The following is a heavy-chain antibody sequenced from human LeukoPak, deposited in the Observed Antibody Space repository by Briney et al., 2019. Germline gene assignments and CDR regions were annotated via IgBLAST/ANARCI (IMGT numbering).Heavy chain of an antibody. D-gene: IGHD3-10*01. Sequence: KPSETLSLTCTVSGFSISSYYWSWIRQPPGKGLEWIGYIYYSGSTNYNPSLKSRVTISVDTSKNQFSLKLSYVTAADTAVYYCASASGLVRGTIAFAIWGQGRMVTVYS. V-gene: IGHV4-59*01. CDR3: ASASGLVRGTIAFAI. CDR1: GFSISSYY. J-gene: IGHJ3*02. CDR2: IYYSGST.